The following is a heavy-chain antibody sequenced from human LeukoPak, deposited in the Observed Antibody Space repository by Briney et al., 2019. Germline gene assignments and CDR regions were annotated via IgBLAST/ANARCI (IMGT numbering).Heavy chain of an antibody. CDR3: ATRITMVRGPHDY. V-gene: IGHV4-39*01. J-gene: IGHJ4*02. D-gene: IGHD3-10*01. Sequence: PSETLSLTCTVSGGSISSSSYYWGWIRQPPGRGLEWIGSIYYSGSTYYNPSLKSRVTISVDTSKNQFSLKLSSVTAADTAVYYFATRITMVRGPHDYWGQGTLVTVSS. CDR1: GGSISSSSYY. CDR2: IYYSGST.